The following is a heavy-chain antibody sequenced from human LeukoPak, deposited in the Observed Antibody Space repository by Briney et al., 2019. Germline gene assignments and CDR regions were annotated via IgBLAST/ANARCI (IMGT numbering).Heavy chain of an antibody. CDR2: IIPILGIA. J-gene: IGHJ4*02. CDR3: ARALVEWPADY. Sequence: ASVKVSCKASGGTFSSYTISWVRQAPGRGLEWMGRIIPILGIANYAQKFQGRVTITADKSTSTAYMELSSLRSEVTAVYYCARALVEWPADYWGQGTLVTVSS. D-gene: IGHD3-3*01. CDR1: GGTFSSYT. V-gene: IGHV1-69*02.